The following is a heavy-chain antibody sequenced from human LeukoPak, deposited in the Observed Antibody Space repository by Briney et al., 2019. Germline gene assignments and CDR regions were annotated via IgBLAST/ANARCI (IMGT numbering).Heavy chain of an antibody. Sequence: SETLSLTCTVSGVSISSYYWNWIRQPPGKGLEWIGYIYYSGSTNYNPSLKSRVTISVDTSKNQFSLKLSSVTAADTAVYYCARLTNYDFWSGLGIYFDYWGQGTLVTVSS. CDR3: ARLTNYDFWSGLGIYFDY. CDR2: IYYSGST. CDR1: GVSISSYY. D-gene: IGHD3-3*01. J-gene: IGHJ4*02. V-gene: IGHV4-59*08.